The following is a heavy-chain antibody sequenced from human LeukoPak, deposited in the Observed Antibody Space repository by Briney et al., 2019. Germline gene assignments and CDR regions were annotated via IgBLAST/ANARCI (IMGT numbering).Heavy chain of an antibody. CDR3: ARAPTYYYYGMDV. V-gene: IGHV4-34*01. J-gene: IGHJ6*02. Sequence: SETLSLTCAVYGGSFSGYYWSWIRQPPGKGLEWIGEINHRGSTNYNPSLKSRVTISVDRSKNQFSLKLSSVTAADTAVYYCARAPTYYYYGMDVWGQGTTVTVSS. CDR1: GGSFSGYY. CDR2: INHRGST.